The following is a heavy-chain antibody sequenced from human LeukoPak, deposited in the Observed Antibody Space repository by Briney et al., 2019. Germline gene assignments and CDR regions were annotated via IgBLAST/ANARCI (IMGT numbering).Heavy chain of an antibody. CDR2: VYSGDRT. CDR3: ARGYLIDY. V-gene: IGHV3-66*01. D-gene: IGHD1-26*01. CDR1: GFTVNSNY. J-gene: IGHJ4*02. Sequence: QAGGSLRLSCAASGFTVNSNYMSWVRQAPGKGLEWVSVVYSGDRTYYADSVKGRFTISRDDSTNTLYLLMNSLRVEDTAVYYCARGYLIDYWGQGTLVTVSS.